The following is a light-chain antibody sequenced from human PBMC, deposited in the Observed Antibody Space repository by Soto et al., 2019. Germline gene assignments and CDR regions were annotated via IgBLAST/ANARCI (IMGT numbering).Light chain of an antibody. CDR3: SSYSSSSVFDV. J-gene: IGLJ1*01. Sequence: QSVLTQPASVSGSPGQSITISCTGTSSDVGGYNYVSWYQQHPGKAPKLMIYEVSNRPSGVSNRFSGSKSGNTASLTISGLQAEDEADYYCSSYSSSSVFDVFGTGTKLTVL. CDR2: EVS. V-gene: IGLV2-14*01. CDR1: SSDVGGYNY.